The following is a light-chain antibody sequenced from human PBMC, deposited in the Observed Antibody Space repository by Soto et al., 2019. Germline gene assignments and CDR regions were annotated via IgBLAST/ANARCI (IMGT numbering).Light chain of an antibody. CDR2: GNI. J-gene: IGLJ3*02. V-gene: IGLV1-40*01. CDR3: QTWGTGIQGV. Sequence: QSVLTQPPSVSGAPGQRVTISCTGSSSNIGAGYDVHWYQQRPGTAPKLLIFGNINRPSGVPDRFSGSKSGTSASLAITGLQAEDEGDYYCQTWGTGIQGVFGGGTKLTVL. CDR1: SSNIGAGYD.